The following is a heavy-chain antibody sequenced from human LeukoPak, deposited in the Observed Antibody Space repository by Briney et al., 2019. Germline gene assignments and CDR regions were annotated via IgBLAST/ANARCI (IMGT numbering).Heavy chain of an antibody. D-gene: IGHD3-10*01. CDR3: ARGGLYYYGSGSYHKSHGAFDI. CDR2: ISSSSSYI. J-gene: IGHJ3*02. Sequence: GGSLRLSCAASGLTFSSYSMNWVRQAPGKGLEWVSSISSSSSYIYYADSVKGRFTISRDNAKNSLYLQMNSLRAEDTAVYYCARGGLYYYGSGSYHKSHGAFDIWGQGTMVTVSS. CDR1: GLTFSSYS. V-gene: IGHV3-21*01.